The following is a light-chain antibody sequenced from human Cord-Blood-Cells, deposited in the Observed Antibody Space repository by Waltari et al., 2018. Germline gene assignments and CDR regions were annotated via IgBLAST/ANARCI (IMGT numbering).Light chain of an antibody. CDR2: YVR. CDR1: SSDGGGYDY. Sequence: QSALTQPASVSGAPGQSITISCTGTSSDGGGYDYVSWHQQHPGKAPKLMIYYVRARPSGVSKRFSGSKSGNTAPLTISGVQAEDEADYYCSSYTSSSTVFGGGTKLTVL. V-gene: IGLV2-14*01. CDR3: SSYTSSSTV. J-gene: IGLJ2*01.